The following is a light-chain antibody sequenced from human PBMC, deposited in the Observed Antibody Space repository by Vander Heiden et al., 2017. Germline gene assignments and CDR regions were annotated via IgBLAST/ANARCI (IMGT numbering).Light chain of an antibody. CDR1: QSLLRGKRNTY. J-gene: IGKJ4*01. CDR2: EVY. V-gene: IGKV2D-29*01. CDR3: IQNKQIPVT. Sequence: VLTQTRLSLSVTPGQPASMSCMSSQSLLRGKRNTYLDWYLQKAGQAPHLLIYEVYTRYPGVPARFSGSGSGTDFSLKISRVEAEDVGVYYCIQNKQIPVTFGEGTKLEIK.